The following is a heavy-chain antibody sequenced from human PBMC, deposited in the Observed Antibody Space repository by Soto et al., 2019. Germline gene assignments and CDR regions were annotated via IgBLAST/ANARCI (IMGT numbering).Heavy chain of an antibody. CDR2: ISYDGSNK. J-gene: IGHJ4*02. CDR3: ASGSYFDY. V-gene: IGHV3-30*03. Sequence: GGSLRLSCAASGFTFSSYGMHWVRQAPGKGLEWVAVISYDGSNKYYADSVKGRFTISRDNSKNTLYLQMNSLRAEDTAVYYCASGSYFDYWGQGTLVTVSS. CDR1: GFTFSSYG. D-gene: IGHD1-26*01.